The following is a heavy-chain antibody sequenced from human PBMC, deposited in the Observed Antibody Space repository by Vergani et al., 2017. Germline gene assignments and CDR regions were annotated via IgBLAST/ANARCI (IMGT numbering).Heavy chain of an antibody. CDR3: ARDAWQGVSGSDSTPGY. CDR2: VSHSGST. CDR1: GYSITSGFY. Sequence: QVQLQESGPGLVKPSETLSLTCSVSGYSITSGFYWAWIRQPPGKGLEWIVSVSHSGSTFYNSSLRSRVTITLDTSRNQFSLNLRSVIAADTAMYYCARDAWQGVSGSDSTPGYWGQGTLVSVSS. D-gene: IGHD1-26*01. V-gene: IGHV4-38-2*02. J-gene: IGHJ4*02.